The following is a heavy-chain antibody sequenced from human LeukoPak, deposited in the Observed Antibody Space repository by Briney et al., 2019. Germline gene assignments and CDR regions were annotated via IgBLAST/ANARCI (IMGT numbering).Heavy chain of an antibody. CDR1: GGSISSYY. D-gene: IGHD6-6*01. Sequence: PSETLSLTCTVSGGSISSYYWNWIRQPAGKGLEWIGRIYSSGSTNYNPSLKSRVTMSVDTSKNQFFLRLTSVTAADTAVYYCARHSGRDSSCPWGQGTLVTVSS. CDR2: IYSSGST. V-gene: IGHV4-4*07. J-gene: IGHJ4*02. CDR3: ARHSGRDSSCP.